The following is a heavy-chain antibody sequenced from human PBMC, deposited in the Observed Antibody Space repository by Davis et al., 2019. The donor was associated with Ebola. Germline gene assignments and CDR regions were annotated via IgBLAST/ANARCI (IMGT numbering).Heavy chain of an antibody. J-gene: IGHJ4*02. Sequence: ASVKVSCKASGYTFTTYDINWVRQAPGQGLEWMGWMNPNSGNTGYAQKFQGRVTMTRDTSRTTAYMELSSLTSEDTAVYFCARERNSLGSDFWGQGTLISVSS. CDR2: MNPNSGNT. CDR1: GYTFTTYD. CDR3: ARERNSLGSDF. V-gene: IGHV1-8*01. D-gene: IGHD5-18*01.